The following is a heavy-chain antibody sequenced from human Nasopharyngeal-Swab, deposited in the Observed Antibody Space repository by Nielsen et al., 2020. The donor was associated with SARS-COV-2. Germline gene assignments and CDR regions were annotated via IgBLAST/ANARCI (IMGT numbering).Heavy chain of an antibody. CDR3: ARDYGGVGDYYYGMDV. J-gene: IGHJ6*02. Sequence: ASVKVSCKASGYTFTSYYMHWVRQAPGQGLVWMGIINPSGGSTSYAQSFQGRVTMTRDTSTSTVYMKLSGLTSEDTAVYYCARDYGGVGDYYYGMDVWGQGTTVTVSS. D-gene: IGHD2-8*02. CDR1: GYTFTSYY. CDR2: INPSGGST. V-gene: IGHV1-46*01.